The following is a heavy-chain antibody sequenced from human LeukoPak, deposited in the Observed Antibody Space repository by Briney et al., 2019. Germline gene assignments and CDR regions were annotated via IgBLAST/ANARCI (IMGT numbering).Heavy chain of an antibody. V-gene: IGHV3-21*01. CDR1: GFTFSSYS. CDR2: ISSSSSYI. J-gene: IGHJ4*02. Sequence: GGSLRLSCAASGFTFSSYSMNWVRQAPGKGLEWVSSISSSSSYIYYADSVKGRFTISRDNAKNSLYLQMNSLRAEDTAVYYCARGGYCSSTSCEKGFDYWGQGTLVTVSS. CDR3: ARGGYCSSTSCEKGFDY. D-gene: IGHD2-2*01.